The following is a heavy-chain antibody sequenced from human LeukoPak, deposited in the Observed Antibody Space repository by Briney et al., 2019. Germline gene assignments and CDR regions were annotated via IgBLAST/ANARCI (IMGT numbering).Heavy chain of an antibody. J-gene: IGHJ4*02. Sequence: PGGSLRLSCAASGFTFSSHSMNWVRQAPGKGLEWVSYYADSVKGRFTISRDNAKNSLYLQMNSLRAEDTAVYYCARDARYGSGSNDYWGQGTLVTVSS. CDR3: ARDARYGSGSNDY. V-gene: IGHV3-21*01. D-gene: IGHD3-10*01. CDR1: GFTFSSHS.